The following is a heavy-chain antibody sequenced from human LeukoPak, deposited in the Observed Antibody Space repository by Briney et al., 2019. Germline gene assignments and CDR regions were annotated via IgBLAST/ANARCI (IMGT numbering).Heavy chain of an antibody. CDR3: AREEVRGVHY. J-gene: IGHJ4*02. V-gene: IGHV3-48*01. CDR1: EFTFSSYT. CDR2: ISSGSRTI. Sequence: GGSLRLSCAASEFTFSSYTMNWVRQAPGKGLEWVSYISSGSRTINYADSVKGRFTISRDNSKNTLYLQMNSLRAEDTAVYYCAREEVRGVHYWGQGTLVTVSS. D-gene: IGHD3-16*01.